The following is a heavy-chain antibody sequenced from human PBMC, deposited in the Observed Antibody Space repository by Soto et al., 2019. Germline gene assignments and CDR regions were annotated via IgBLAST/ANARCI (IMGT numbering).Heavy chain of an antibody. V-gene: IGHV3-21*01. Sequence: GGSLRLSCEVSGFNFNNYGINWVRQAPGKGLEWVSSVSKSDYTYYSDSVKGRFTISRDNAKNSVSLQMNTLRAEDTAVYYCAREDSIIIPAVSDFWGQGTLVTVSA. D-gene: IGHD2-2*01. CDR3: AREDSIIIPAVSDF. CDR1: GFNFNNYG. CDR2: VSKSDYT. J-gene: IGHJ4*02.